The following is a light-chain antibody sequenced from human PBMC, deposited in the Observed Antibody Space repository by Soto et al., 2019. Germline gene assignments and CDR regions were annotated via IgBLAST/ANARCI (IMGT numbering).Light chain of an antibody. V-gene: IGKV3-15*01. CDR2: GAF. CDR3: QHYNNWPPWT. CDR1: QSVSIN. J-gene: IGKJ1*01. Sequence: EIVMTQSPATLSVSPGERATLSCRASQSVSINLAWYQQKPGQAPRLLIYGAFTRATGIPARFSGSGSGTEFTLTISSLQSEDFAVYYCQHYNNWPPWTFGQGLKVEIK.